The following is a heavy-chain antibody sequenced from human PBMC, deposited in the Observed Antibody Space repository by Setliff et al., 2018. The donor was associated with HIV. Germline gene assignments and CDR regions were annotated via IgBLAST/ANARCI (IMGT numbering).Heavy chain of an antibody. CDR3: ARGRFTYYYDSSGYYY. Sequence: KTSETLSLTCAVYGGSFSGYYWSWIRQPPGKGLEWIGEINHSGSTNYNPSLKSRVTISVDTSKNQFSLKLSSVTAADTAVYYCARGRFTYYYDSSGYYYWGQGTLVTVPQ. CDR1: GGSFSGYY. V-gene: IGHV4-34*01. D-gene: IGHD3-22*01. J-gene: IGHJ4*02. CDR2: INHSGST.